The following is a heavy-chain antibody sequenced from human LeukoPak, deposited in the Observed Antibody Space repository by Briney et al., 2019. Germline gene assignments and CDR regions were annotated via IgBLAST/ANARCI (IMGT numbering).Heavy chain of an antibody. D-gene: IGHD1-26*01. CDR3: ARGGGSYAYYYYYGMDV. J-gene: IGHJ6*02. CDR1: GGSFSGYY. V-gene: IGHV4-34*01. Sequence: PSETLSLTYAVYGGSFSGYYWSWIRQPPGKGLEWIGEINHSGSTNNNPSLKSRVTISVDTSKNQFSLKLSSVTAADTAVYYCARGGGSYAYYYYYGMDVWGQGTTVTVSS. CDR2: INHSGST.